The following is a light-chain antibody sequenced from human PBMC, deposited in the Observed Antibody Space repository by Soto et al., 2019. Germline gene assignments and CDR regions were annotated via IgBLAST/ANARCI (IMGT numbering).Light chain of an antibody. J-gene: IGKJ1*01. CDR2: GAS. V-gene: IGKV3-15*01. CDR1: QTVFHN. CDR3: QQYNNWPPWT. Sequence: IVMTQSPATLSVSPGETVTLSCRASQTVFHNYLAWYQQKPGQAPRLLIYGASTRATGIPARFSGSGSGTEFTLTISSLQSEDFAVYYCQQYNNWPPWTFGQGTKVEIK.